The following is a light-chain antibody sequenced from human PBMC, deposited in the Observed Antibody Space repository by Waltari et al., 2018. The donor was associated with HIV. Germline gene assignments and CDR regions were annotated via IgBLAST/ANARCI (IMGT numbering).Light chain of an antibody. Sequence: QSALTQPASVSGSPGQSITISCTGTSNDLGRYDLVSWYQHQPGTAPTLIIYDVTKWPSWVSHRFSGYKSGATASLTISGHQAEDEADYYGCSYAGITTWVFGGGTKVTVL. CDR1: SNDLGRYDL. J-gene: IGLJ3*02. CDR2: DVT. CDR3: CSYAGITTWV. V-gene: IGLV2-23*02.